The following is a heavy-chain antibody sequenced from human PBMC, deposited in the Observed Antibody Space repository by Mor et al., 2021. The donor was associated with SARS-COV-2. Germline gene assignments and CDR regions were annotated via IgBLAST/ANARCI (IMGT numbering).Heavy chain of an antibody. CDR3: ARFHPGYYDSSGYYVAASFDY. D-gene: IGHD3-22*01. V-gene: IGHV4-59*13. J-gene: IGHJ4*02. CDR2: IYYSGST. Sequence: GKGLEWIGYIYYSGSTNYNPSLKSRVTISVDTSKNQFSLKLSSVTAADTAVYYCARFHPGYYDSSGYYVAASFDYWGQ.